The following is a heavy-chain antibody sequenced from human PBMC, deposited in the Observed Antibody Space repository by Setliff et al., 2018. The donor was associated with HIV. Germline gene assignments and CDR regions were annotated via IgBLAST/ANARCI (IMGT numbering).Heavy chain of an antibody. V-gene: IGHV1-2*02. J-gene: IGHJ6*02. CDR1: GYRFTDYY. CDR2: INPNSGGT. CDR3: ARYLVVVPVAVGGLDV. D-gene: IGHD2-2*01. Sequence: GASVKVSCKASGYRFTDYYIHWVRQAPGQGLEWVGWINPNSGGTNYAQKFQGRVTMTRDTSISTAYMELSGLTSDDSAVYYCARYLVVVPVAVGGLDVWGQGTTVTVS.